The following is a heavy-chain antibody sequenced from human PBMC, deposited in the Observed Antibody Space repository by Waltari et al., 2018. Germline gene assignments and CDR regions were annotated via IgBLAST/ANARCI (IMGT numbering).Heavy chain of an antibody. J-gene: IGHJ4*02. CDR1: GYTFTKYS. CDR3: AKTQYDFWSAYFDY. D-gene: IGHD3-3*01. CDR2: IHGGNGNT. Sequence: QVYLVQSGAEVKKPGASVKVSCKASGYTFTKYSMHWVRQAPGQGLEWMGWIHGGNGNTKYSKKFQDRLTISKDTSATTVYMELSSLTSEDTAVYYCAKTQYDFWSAYFDYWGQGTLVTVSS. V-gene: IGHV1-3*01.